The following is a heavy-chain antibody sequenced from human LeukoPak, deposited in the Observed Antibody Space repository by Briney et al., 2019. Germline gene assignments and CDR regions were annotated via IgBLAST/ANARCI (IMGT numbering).Heavy chain of an antibody. CDR2: INHSGST. Sequence: SETLSLTCAVYGGSFSGYYWSWLRQPPGKGLEWIGEINHSGSTNYNPSLKSRVIISVDTSKNQFSLKLSPVTAADTAVYYCARVGIIAVAGLGYYYGMDVWGQGTTVTVSS. J-gene: IGHJ6*02. D-gene: IGHD6-19*01. V-gene: IGHV4-34*01. CDR3: ARVGIIAVAGLGYYYGMDV. CDR1: GGSFSGYY.